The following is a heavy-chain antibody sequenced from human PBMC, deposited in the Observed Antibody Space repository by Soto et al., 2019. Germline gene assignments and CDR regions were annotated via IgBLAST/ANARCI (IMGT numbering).Heavy chain of an antibody. V-gene: IGHV3-30*18. J-gene: IGHJ4*02. CDR2: ISYDGSNK. Sequence: PGGSLRLSCAASGFTFSSFGMHWVRQAPGKGLEWVAVISYDGSNKYYADSVKGRFTISRDNSKNTLYLQMNSLRAEDTAVYYCAKDWSVAGTGLVGYWGQGTLVTVSS. CDR1: GFTFSSFG. CDR3: AKDWSVAGTGLVGY. D-gene: IGHD6-19*01.